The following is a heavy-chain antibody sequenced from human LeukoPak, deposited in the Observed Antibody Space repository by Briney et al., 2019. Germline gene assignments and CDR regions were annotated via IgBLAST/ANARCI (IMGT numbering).Heavy chain of an antibody. V-gene: IGHV3-23*01. J-gene: IGHJ4*02. Sequence: GGSLRLSCAASGFTFSDHAMSWVRQAPAKGLEWVSSINGNGGGSYYIDSVKGRFTVSRDNSENALYLQMNSLRAEDTAVYYCATLTHTTYYYDSSGYYIDYWGQGTLVTVSS. CDR1: GFTFSDHA. CDR2: INGNGGGS. CDR3: ATLTHTTYYYDSSGYYIDY. D-gene: IGHD3-22*01.